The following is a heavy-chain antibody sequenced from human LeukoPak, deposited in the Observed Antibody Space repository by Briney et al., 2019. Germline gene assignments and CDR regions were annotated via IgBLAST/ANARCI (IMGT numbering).Heavy chain of an antibody. V-gene: IGHV4-59*01. D-gene: IGHD2-2*02. Sequence: KTSETLSLTCTVSGGSISSYYWSWIRQPPGKGLEWIGYIYYSGSTNHNPSLKSRVTISVDTSKNQLSLKLSSVTAADTAVYYCARAPYCSSTSCYKGYGEFDYWGQGTLVTVSS. J-gene: IGHJ4*02. CDR1: GGSISSYY. CDR2: IYYSGST. CDR3: ARAPYCSSTSCYKGYGEFDY.